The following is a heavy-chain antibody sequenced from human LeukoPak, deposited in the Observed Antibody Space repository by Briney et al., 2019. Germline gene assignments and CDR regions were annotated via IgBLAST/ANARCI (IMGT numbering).Heavy chain of an antibody. Sequence: SETLSLTCAVYGGSFSGYYWSWIRQPPGKGLEWIGEINHSGSTNYNPSLKSRVTISVDTSKNQFSLKLSSVTAADTAVYYCARGPVTAWWPPRHAFDIWGQGIMVTVSS. CDR3: ARGPVTAWWPPRHAFDI. J-gene: IGHJ3*02. V-gene: IGHV4-34*01. CDR2: INHSGST. D-gene: IGHD4-11*01. CDR1: GGSFSGYY.